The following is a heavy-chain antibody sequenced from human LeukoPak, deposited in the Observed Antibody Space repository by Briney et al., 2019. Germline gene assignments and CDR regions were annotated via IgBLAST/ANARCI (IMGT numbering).Heavy chain of an antibody. J-gene: IGHJ4*02. Sequence: PSETLSLTCAVYAGSLSGHYWSWIRQPPGKGLEWIGEINHSGSTNYNPSLKSRVTISVDTSKNQFSLKLSSVTAADTAVYYCARWEGGSYYDFDYWGQGTLVTVSS. V-gene: IGHV4-34*01. CDR1: AGSLSGHY. CDR3: ARWEGGSYYDFDY. CDR2: INHSGST. D-gene: IGHD1-26*01.